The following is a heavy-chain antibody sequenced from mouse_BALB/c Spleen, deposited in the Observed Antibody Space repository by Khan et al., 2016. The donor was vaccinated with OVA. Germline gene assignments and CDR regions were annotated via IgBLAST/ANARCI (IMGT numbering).Heavy chain of an antibody. Sequence: QVQLKQSGPGLVAPSQSLSITCNISGFPLTNYGIHWVRQPPGKSLEWLVVIWNDGSATYNSALKSRLSISKDNYKYHVVLKMHSLQTYDAAMYYCARQPYYHYYVIDYWGQVTSVTVSS. CDR2: IWNDGSA. D-gene: IGHD2-10*01. V-gene: IGHV2-6-1*01. J-gene: IGHJ4*01. CDR1: GFPLTNYG. CDR3: ARQPYYHYYVIDY.